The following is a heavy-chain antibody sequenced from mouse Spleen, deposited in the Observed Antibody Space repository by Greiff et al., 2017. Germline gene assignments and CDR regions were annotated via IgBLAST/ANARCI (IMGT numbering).Heavy chain of an antibody. CDR3: VYYYGSSRTY. D-gene: IGHD1-1*01. Sequence: EVQLQQSGAELVRPGASVKLSCTASGFNIKDDYMHWVKQRPEQGLEWIGWIDPENGDTEYASKFQGKATITADTSSNTAYLQLSSLTSEDTAVYYCVYYYGSSRTYWGQGTLVTVSA. CDR2: IDPENGDT. CDR1: GFNIKDDY. J-gene: IGHJ3*01. V-gene: IGHV14-4*01.